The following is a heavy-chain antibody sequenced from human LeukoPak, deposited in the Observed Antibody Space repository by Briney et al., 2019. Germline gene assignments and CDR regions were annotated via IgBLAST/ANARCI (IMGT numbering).Heavy chain of an antibody. CDR1: GGTFSRFA. D-gene: IGHD5-24*01. CDR2: IIPISGTT. CDR3: ARGDVETATTFYYYYMDV. V-gene: IGHV1-69*06. Sequence: SVKVSCKASGGTFSRFAISWVRQAPGQGLEWMGGIIPISGTTNYAQKFQGRVTIIADKSTSTAYMELSSLRSEGTAVYFCARGDVETATTFYYYYMDVWGNGTTVTVSS. J-gene: IGHJ6*03.